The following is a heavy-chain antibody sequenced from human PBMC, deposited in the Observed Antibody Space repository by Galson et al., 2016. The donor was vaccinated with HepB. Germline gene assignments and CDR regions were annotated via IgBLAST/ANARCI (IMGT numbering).Heavy chain of an antibody. Sequence: SLRLSCAVSGFTFSSAWMNWVRQAPGEGLEWVGRIKSKTDGGTTDYAAPVKGRFTISRDDSKNTLYLQMNNLKSEDTAVYYCTTGQWGCDFWSGHSGCWGQGTLVTVSS. CDR1: GFTFSSAW. J-gene: IGHJ4*02. CDR3: TTGQWGCDFWSGHSGC. D-gene: IGHD3-3*01. CDR2: IKSKTDGGTT. V-gene: IGHV3-15*07.